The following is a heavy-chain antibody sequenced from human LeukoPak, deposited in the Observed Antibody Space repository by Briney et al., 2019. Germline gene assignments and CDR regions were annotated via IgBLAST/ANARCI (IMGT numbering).Heavy chain of an antibody. CDR2: ISAYNGNT. D-gene: IGHD2-2*01. Sequence: GASVKVSCKASGYTFSSYGFSWVRQAPGQGLEWMGWISAYNGNTNYEQKLQGRVTMTTDTSTSTAYMELRSLRSDDTAVYYCARVYQGLIDYWGQGTLVTVSS. V-gene: IGHV1-18*01. CDR3: ARVYQGLIDY. CDR1: GYTFSSYG. J-gene: IGHJ4*02.